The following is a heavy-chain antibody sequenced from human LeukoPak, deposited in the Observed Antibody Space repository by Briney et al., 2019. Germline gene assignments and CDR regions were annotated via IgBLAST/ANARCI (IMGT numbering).Heavy chain of an antibody. Sequence: ASVKVSCKASGYTFTSYNMHWVRQAPGQGLEWMGIIKPSGGSTTYAQKFQGRVTMTRDMSTSTLYMELSSLRSEDAAVYYCARVRDGYNDAYDIWGQGTMVTVSS. CDR3: ARVRDGYNDAYDI. V-gene: IGHV1-46*01. CDR2: IKPSGGST. J-gene: IGHJ3*02. CDR1: GYTFTSYN. D-gene: IGHD5-24*01.